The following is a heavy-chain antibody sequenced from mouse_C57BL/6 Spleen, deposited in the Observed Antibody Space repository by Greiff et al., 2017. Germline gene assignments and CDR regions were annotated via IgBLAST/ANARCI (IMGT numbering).Heavy chain of an antibody. D-gene: IGHD1-1*01. CDR2: IHPNSGST. V-gene: IGHV1-64*01. CDR3: ARGNNYGSSYGDY. CDR1: GYTFTSYW. Sequence: VQLQQPGAELVKPGASVKLSCKASGYTFTSYWMHWVKQRPGQGLEWIGMIHPNSGSTNYNEKFQSKATLTVDKSSSTAYMQLSSLTAEDSAVYYCARGNNYGSSYGDYWGQGTTLTVSS. J-gene: IGHJ2*01.